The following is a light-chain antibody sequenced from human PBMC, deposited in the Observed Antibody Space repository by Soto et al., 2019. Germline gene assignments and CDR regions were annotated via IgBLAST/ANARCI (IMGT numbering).Light chain of an antibody. CDR1: QTVTRN. Sequence: EIVMTQSPASLSVSPGERATLSCRASQTVTRNLAWYQQKPGQAPRLLIYGASTRATGIPARFSGSGSGTEFTLTSSSLHSEDSAFYYCQQYNNWPPATFGQGTKVEIK. V-gene: IGKV3-15*01. CDR3: QQYNNWPPAT. CDR2: GAS. J-gene: IGKJ1*01.